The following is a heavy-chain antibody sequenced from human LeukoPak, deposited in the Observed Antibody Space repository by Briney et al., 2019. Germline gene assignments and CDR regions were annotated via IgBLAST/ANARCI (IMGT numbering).Heavy chain of an antibody. CDR3: ARDGAGYCSTTSCRAGVDY. CDR1: GGSISSSSYY. V-gene: IGHV4-39*02. CDR2: IYYSGST. Sequence: SETLSLTCTVSGGSISSSSYYWGWIRQPPGKGLEWIGSIYYSGSTYYNPSLRSRVTISIDTPKNHFSLKLSSVTAADTAVYYCARDGAGYCSTTSCRAGVDYWGQGTLVTVSS. D-gene: IGHD2-2*01. J-gene: IGHJ4*02.